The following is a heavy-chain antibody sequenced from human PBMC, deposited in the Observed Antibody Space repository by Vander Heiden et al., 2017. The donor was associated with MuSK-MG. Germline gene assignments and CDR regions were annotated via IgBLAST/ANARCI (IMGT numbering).Heavy chain of an antibody. D-gene: IGHD2-2*01. V-gene: IGHV4-39*01. CDR3: ARIAYGSSTSCYFDP. J-gene: IGHJ5*02. CDR1: GGSISSSSYY. CDR2: IYYSGSN. Sequence: QLQLQESGPGLVKPSETLSLTCTVSGGSISSSSYYWGWLRQPPGKGLEWIGSIYYSGSNYYNPCLKSRVTISVDTSKNQFSLKLSSVTAADTAVYYWARIAYGSSTSCYFDPWGQGTLVTVSS.